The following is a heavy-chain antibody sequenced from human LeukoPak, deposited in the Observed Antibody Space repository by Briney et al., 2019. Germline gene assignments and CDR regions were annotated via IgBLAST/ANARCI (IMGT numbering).Heavy chain of an antibody. CDR1: GFIVSSNY. J-gene: IGHJ4*02. Sequence: GGSLRLSCAASGFIVSSNYMNWVRQAPGKGLEWVSAISGSGGSTYYADSVKGRFTISRDNSKNTLYLQMNSLRAEDTAVYYCAKGAMVRGVAFDYWGQGTLVTVSS. V-gene: IGHV3-23*01. CDR3: AKGAMVRGVAFDY. D-gene: IGHD3-10*01. CDR2: ISGSGGST.